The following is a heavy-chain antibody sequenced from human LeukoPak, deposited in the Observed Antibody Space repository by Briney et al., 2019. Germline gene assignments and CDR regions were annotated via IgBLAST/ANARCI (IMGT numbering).Heavy chain of an antibody. D-gene: IGHD3-22*01. CDR1: GGSISSYY. CDR2: IYYSGST. CDR3: ARARTYYYDSSGYPYFDY. V-gene: IGHV4-59*01. Sequence: PSETLSLTCTVSGGSISSYYWSWIRQPPGKGLEWIGYIYYSGSTNYNPSLKSRVTISVDTSKNQFSLKLSSVTAADTAVYYCARARTYYYDSSGYPYFDYWGQGTLVTVSS. J-gene: IGHJ4*02.